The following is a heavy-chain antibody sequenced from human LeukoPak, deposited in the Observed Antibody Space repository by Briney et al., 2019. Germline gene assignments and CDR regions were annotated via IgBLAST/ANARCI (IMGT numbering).Heavy chain of an antibody. Sequence: PSQTLSLTCTVSGGSISSGGYYWSWIRQHPGKGLEWIGYIYYSGSTYYNPSLKSRVTISVDTSKNQFSLKLSSVTAADTAVYYCATDRRPYGDYDYFDYWGQGTLVTVSS. V-gene: IGHV4-31*03. CDR3: ATDRRPYGDYDYFDY. J-gene: IGHJ4*02. D-gene: IGHD4-17*01. CDR2: IYYSGST. CDR1: GGSISSGGYY.